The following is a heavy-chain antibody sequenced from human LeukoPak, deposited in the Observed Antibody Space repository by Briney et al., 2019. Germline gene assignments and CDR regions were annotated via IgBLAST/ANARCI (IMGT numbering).Heavy chain of an antibody. V-gene: IGHV3-21*01. Sequence: GGSLRLSCAASGFTFSSYSMNWVRQAPGKGLEWVSSISSSSSYIYYADSVKGRFTISRDNAKNSLHLQMNSLRAEDTAVYYCARDTSSGFSYGNTDYWGQGTLVTVSS. J-gene: IGHJ4*02. CDR2: ISSSSSYI. D-gene: IGHD5-18*01. CDR3: ARDTSSGFSYGNTDY. CDR1: GFTFSSYS.